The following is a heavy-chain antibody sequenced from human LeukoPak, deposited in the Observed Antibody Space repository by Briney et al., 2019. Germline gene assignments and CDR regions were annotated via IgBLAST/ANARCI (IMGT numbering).Heavy chain of an antibody. CDR3: AVGSRSYHVCVY. V-gene: IGHV3-48*01. J-gene: IGHJ4*02. CDR1: GFTFSNYS. CDR2: ISGSSSTI. Sequence: GGSLRLSCAASGFTFSNYSMNWVRQAPGKGLEWISFISGSSSTIYYADSVKDRFTISRDNGKNSLYLQLNSLRVEDTAVYYCAVGSRSYHVCVYWGQGTLVTVSS. D-gene: IGHD3-10*01.